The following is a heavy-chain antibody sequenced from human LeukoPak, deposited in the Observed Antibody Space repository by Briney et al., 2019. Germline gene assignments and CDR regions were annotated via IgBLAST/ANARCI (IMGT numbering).Heavy chain of an antibody. CDR2: FKTKYNQV. J-gene: IGHJ4*02. Sequence: PGGSLRLSCVASGFTFSDYAMNWVRQAPGKGLEWVSTFKTKYNQVYYAESVRGRFTISTDNSKNTVYLQMNSLRAEDTALYYCARSVPDYTRFDYWGQGALVTVFS. CDR1: GFTFSDYA. D-gene: IGHD4-11*01. V-gene: IGHV3-23*05. CDR3: ARSVPDYTRFDY.